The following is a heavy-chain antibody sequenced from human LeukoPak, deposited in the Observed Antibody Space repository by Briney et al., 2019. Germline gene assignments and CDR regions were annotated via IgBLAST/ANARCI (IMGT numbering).Heavy chain of an antibody. CDR2: ISSSGSTI. V-gene: IGHV3-48*03. D-gene: IGHD5-24*01. CDR1: GFTFSSYE. CDR3: ARDKDGGFDP. Sequence: GGPLRLSCAASGFTFSSYEMNWVRQAPGKGLEWVSYISSSGSTIYYADSVKGRFTVSRDNAKNSLYLQMNSLRAEDTAVYYCARDKDGGFDPWGQGTLVTVSS. J-gene: IGHJ5*02.